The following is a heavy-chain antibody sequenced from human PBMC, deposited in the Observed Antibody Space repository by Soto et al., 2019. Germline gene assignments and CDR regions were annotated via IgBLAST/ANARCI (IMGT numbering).Heavy chain of an antibody. CDR1: GFTCISYA. J-gene: IGHJ5*02. Sequence: PGGSHRLSCTASGFTCISYAMSWVRQATGKGLEWVSAISGSGGSTYYADSVKGRFTISRDNSKNTLYLQMNSLRAEDTAVYYCAKGVDSPATPSPWFDPWGQGTLVTVSS. V-gene: IGHV3-23*01. D-gene: IGHD3-9*01. CDR2: ISGSGGST. CDR3: AKGVDSPATPSPWFDP.